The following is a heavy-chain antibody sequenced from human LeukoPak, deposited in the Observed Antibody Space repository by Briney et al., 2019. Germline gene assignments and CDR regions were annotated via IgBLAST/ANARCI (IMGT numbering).Heavy chain of an antibody. D-gene: IGHD2-21*01. CDR1: GYTFTSYY. CDR3: ARETFPNYYYYGMDV. J-gene: IGHJ6*02. V-gene: IGHV1-46*01. CDR2: INPSGGST. Sequence: ASVKVSCKASGYTFTSYYMHWVRQAPGQGLEWMGIINPSGGSTSYAQKFQGRVTMTRDTSTSTVYMELSSLRSEHTAVYYCARETFPNYYYYGMDVWGQGTTVTVSS.